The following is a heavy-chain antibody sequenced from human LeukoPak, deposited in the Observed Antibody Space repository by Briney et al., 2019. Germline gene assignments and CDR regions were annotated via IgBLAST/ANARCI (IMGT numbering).Heavy chain of an antibody. D-gene: IGHD6-13*01. J-gene: IGHJ4*02. CDR2: IYHSGNT. CDR3: ARGTAAAGNFEY. V-gene: IGHV4-4*02. Sequence: SGTLSLTCAVSGGSISSSNWWSWVRQPPGKGLEWMGEIYHSGNTNYNSSLKSRITISVDKSKKQLSLKLSSVTAADTAVYYCARGTAAAGNFEYWGQGTLVTVSS. CDR1: GGSISSSNW.